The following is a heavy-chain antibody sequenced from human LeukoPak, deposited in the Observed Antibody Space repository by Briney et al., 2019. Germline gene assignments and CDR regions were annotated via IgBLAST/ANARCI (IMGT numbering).Heavy chain of an antibody. D-gene: IGHD3-22*01. CDR2: FYHGGST. J-gene: IGHJ4*02. CDR1: GYSISTGYY. V-gene: IGHV4-38-2*02. CDR3: ARDNYYYDSSGYPLDY. Sequence: SETLSLTCTVSGYSISTGYYWDWIRQPPGKGLEWIGTFYHGGSTYYNPSLKSRVTISVDTSKNQFSLKLSSVTAADTAVYYCARDNYYYDSSGYPLDYWGQGTLVTVSS.